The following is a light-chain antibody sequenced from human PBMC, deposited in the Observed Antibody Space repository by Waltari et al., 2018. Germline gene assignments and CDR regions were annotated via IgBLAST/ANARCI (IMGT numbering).Light chain of an antibody. J-gene: IGLJ2*01. CDR1: SSDVGGYNY. V-gene: IGLV2-14*01. Sequence: QSALTQPASVSGSPGQSITISCTGTSSDVGGYNYVSWYQQHPGKAPKLMIYGVSRRPSRVSNRCSRSKSGNTASLTISGLQAEDEADYYCNSYTSSSTSYVVFGGGTKLTVL. CDR2: GVS. CDR3: NSYTSSSTSYVV.